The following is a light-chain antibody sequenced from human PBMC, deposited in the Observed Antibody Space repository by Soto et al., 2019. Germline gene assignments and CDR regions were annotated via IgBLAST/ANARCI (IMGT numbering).Light chain of an antibody. Sequence: DIQMTQSPSSLSASVGDRVTITCRASQRISSYLNWYQQKPGKAPELLIYAASNLQSEVPSRFRGSGSGTDFTLTISSLQPEDFATYYCQQSYNIFSWTFGQGTKVDI. CDR2: AAS. CDR3: QQSYNIFSWT. V-gene: IGKV1-39*01. J-gene: IGKJ1*01. CDR1: QRISSY.